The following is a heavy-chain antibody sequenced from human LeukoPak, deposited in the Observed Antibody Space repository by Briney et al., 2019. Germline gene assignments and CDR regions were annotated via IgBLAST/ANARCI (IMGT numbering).Heavy chain of an antibody. CDR3: AKDLGVLRYFDWLSFLFDY. J-gene: IGHJ4*02. V-gene: IGHV3-23*01. CDR1: GFLLSRYA. CDR2: IRESGGST. Sequence: GGSLRLPCAAWGFLLSRYAISWVRHARGRALEGVSDIRESGGSTYYADSVKGRFTISRDNSKNALYLQMNSLRAEDTAVYYCAKDLGVLRYFDWLSFLFDYWGQGTLVTVSS. D-gene: IGHD3-9*01.